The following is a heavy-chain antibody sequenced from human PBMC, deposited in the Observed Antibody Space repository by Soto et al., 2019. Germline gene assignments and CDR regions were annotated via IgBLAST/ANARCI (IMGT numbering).Heavy chain of an antibody. Sequence: QVQLQESGPGLVKPSQTLSLTCTVSGASISSANYYWTWIRQHPGKGLEWIGYIYDSGSTDYNPSLKRRVTISPDTSKSQFSPKVDSVTAADTAVYYCATRQQQVGIFDYWGRGTLVTVSS. J-gene: IGHJ4*02. V-gene: IGHV4-31*03. CDR1: GASISSANYY. CDR2: IYDSGST. D-gene: IGHD6-13*01. CDR3: ATRQQQVGIFDY.